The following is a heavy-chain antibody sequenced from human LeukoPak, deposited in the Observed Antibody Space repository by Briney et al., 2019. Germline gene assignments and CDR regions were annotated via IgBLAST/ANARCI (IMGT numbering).Heavy chain of an antibody. D-gene: IGHD6-19*01. CDR1: GFTFGSYA. Sequence: GSLRLSCAASGFTFGSYAMSWVRQAPGKGLERIGSIYYSGSTYYNPSLKSRVTISVDTSKNQFSLKLSSVTAADTAVYYCARRVKAVAAHVLFDYWGQGTLVTVSS. J-gene: IGHJ4*02. V-gene: IGHV4-38-2*01. CDR2: IYYSGST. CDR3: ARRVKAVAAHVLFDY.